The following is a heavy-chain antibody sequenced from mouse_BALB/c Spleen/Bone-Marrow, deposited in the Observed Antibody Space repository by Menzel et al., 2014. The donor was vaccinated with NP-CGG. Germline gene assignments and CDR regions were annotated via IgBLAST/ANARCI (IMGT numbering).Heavy chain of an antibody. Sequence: EVQLQQSGTVLARPGASVKMSCKASGYTFTSYWMHWVKQRPGQGLEWIGAIYPGNSDTSYNQKFKGKAKLTAVTSTSXAYMELSSLTNEDSAVYYCTGGKDYYAMDYWGQGTSVTVSS. CDR1: GYTFTSYW. D-gene: IGHD1-3*01. CDR2: IYPGNSDT. J-gene: IGHJ4*01. V-gene: IGHV1-5*01. CDR3: TGGKDYYAMDY.